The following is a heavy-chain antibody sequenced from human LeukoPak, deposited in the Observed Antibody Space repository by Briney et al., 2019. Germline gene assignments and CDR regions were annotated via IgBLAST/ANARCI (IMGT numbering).Heavy chain of an antibody. J-gene: IGHJ6*03. CDR3: AKGGGYGSANPTGYMDV. CDR2: IWYGGSNK. D-gene: IGHD3-10*01. Sequence: GRSLRLSCAASGFTFSSYAMHWVRQAPGKGLEWVAVIWYGGSNKYYADSVKGRFTISRDNSKNTLYLQMNSLRAEDTAVYYCAKGGGYGSANPTGYMDVWGKGTTVTVSS. V-gene: IGHV3-30*04. CDR1: GFTFSSYA.